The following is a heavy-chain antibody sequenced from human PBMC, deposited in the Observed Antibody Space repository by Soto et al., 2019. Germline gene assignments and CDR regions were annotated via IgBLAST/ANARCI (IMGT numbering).Heavy chain of an antibody. D-gene: IGHD3-3*01. V-gene: IGHV2-5*01. CDR2: IYWNDDK. J-gene: IGHJ4*02. Sequence: QITLKESGPTLVKPTQTLTLTCTFSGFSLSTSGVGVGWIRQPPGKALEWLALIYWNDDKRYSPSLKSRLTITKDTSKNQVVLTMTNMDPVDTATYYCARNLLEWLLSLGPFDYWGQGTLVTVSS. CDR3: ARNLLEWLLSLGPFDY. CDR1: GFSLSTSGVG.